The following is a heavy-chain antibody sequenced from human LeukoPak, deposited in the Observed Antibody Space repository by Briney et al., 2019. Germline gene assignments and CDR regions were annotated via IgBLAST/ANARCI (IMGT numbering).Heavy chain of an antibody. CDR1: GFTFSSNS. Sequence: GGSLRLSCAASGFTFSSNSMNWVRQAPGKGLEWVSSISPSTSYIYYADSVKGRFTISRDNAKNSLYLQMNSLRVEDTAVYFCTRDTPWAYWGQGTLVTVSS. J-gene: IGHJ4*02. V-gene: IGHV3-21*01. CDR2: ISPSTSYI. CDR3: TRDTPWAY.